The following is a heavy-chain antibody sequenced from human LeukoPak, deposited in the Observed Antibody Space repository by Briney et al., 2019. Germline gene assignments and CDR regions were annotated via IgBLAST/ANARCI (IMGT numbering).Heavy chain of an antibody. V-gene: IGHV4-59*01. CDR3: ATCSVRIVNYCPTY. D-gene: IGHD3-16*02. Sequence: SETLTSTVTVSGNPFRSTDSPGFRQPPGKGLEWLGYIYDSGSTKYNPSLRSRVTISVDTSKNLFSLKLPSVTAADTAVYYCATCSVRIVNYCPTYWGQGTLVTVSS. CDR2: IYDSGST. J-gene: IGHJ4*02. CDR1: GNPFRSTD.